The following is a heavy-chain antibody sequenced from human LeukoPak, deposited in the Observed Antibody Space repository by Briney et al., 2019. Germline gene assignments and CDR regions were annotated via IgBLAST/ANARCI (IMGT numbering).Heavy chain of an antibody. CDR1: GFTFSSYG. D-gene: IGHD6-19*01. J-gene: IGHJ4*02. CDR3: AKEAIAVAGSQPFDY. V-gene: IGHV3-33*06. CDR2: TWYDGSNK. Sequence: GGSLRLSCAASGFTFSSYGMHWVRQAPGKGLEWVAVTWYDGSNKYYADSVKGRSTISRDNSKNTLYLQMNSLRAEDTAVYYCAKEAIAVAGSQPFDYWGQGTLVTVSS.